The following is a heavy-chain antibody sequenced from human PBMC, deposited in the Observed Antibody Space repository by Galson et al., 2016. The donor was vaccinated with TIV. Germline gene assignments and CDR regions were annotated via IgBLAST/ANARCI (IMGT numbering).Heavy chain of an antibody. V-gene: IGHV1-8*02. CDR2: MNPNSGNT. Sequence: SVKVSCKASGYTFTSYDINWVRQATGQGLEWMGWMNPNSGNTGYAQKFRGRVTMTRNTSVRTAYMELSSLRSKDTAVYYWARSGDYGDYWGQGTLVTVSS. CDR3: ARSGDYGDY. D-gene: IGHD4-17*01. CDR1: GYTFTSYD. J-gene: IGHJ4*02.